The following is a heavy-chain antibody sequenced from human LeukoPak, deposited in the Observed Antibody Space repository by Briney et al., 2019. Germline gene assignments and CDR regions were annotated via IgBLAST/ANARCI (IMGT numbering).Heavy chain of an antibody. CDR2: ISYDGSNK. CDR1: GFTFSSYG. Sequence: PGGSLRLSCAASGFTFSSYGMHWVRQAPGKGLEWVAVISYDGSNKYYADSVKGRFTISRDNSKNTLYLQMNSLRAEDTAVYYCARDYGLFYDSSGYVFDYWGQGTLVTVSS. J-gene: IGHJ4*02. V-gene: IGHV3-30*03. D-gene: IGHD3-22*01. CDR3: ARDYGLFYDSSGYVFDY.